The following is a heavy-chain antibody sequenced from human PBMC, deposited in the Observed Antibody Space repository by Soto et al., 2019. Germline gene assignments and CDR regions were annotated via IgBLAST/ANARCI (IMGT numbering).Heavy chain of an antibody. Sequence: GASVKVSCKASGGTFSSYAISWVRQAPGQGLEWMGGIIPIFGTANYAQKFQGRVTITADESTSTACMELSSLRSEDTAVYYCARGYGENYYYGMDVWGQGTTVTVSS. V-gene: IGHV1-69*13. J-gene: IGHJ6*02. CDR3: ARGYGENYYYGMDV. CDR2: IIPIFGTA. D-gene: IGHD4-17*01. CDR1: GGTFSSYA.